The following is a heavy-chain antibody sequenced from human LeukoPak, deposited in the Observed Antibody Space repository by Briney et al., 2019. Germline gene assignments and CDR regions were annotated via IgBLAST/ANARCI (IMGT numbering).Heavy chain of an antibody. CDR2: ISGSGDNT. D-gene: IGHD1-26*01. V-gene: IGHV3-23*01. CDR1: GFTFSGFA. CDR3: ASADSGSYYGAFDI. J-gene: IGHJ3*02. Sequence: GGSLRLSCAASGFTFSGFAMSWVRRTPGKGLEWVSGISGSGDNTLYADSVKGRFTISRDNSKNTLYLQMNSLRAEDTAVYYCASADSGSYYGAFDIWGQGTMVTVSS.